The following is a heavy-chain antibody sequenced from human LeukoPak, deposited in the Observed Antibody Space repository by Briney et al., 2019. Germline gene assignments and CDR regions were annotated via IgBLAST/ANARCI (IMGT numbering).Heavy chain of an antibody. V-gene: IGHV3-11*04. CDR1: GFTFSDYY. Sequence: AGGSLRLSCAASGFTFSDYYMSWIRQAPGKGLEWVSYISSSGSTIYYADSVKGRFTISRDNAKNSLYLQMNILRAEDTAVKYCAREDPPATYYYDSTAYFLRDDTFDIWGQGTMVTVSS. D-gene: IGHD3-22*01. CDR2: ISSSGSTI. J-gene: IGHJ3*02. CDR3: AREDPPATYYYDSTAYFLRDDTFDI.